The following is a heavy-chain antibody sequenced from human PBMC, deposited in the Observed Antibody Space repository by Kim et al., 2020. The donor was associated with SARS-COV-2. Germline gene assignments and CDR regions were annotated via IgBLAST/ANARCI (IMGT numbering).Heavy chain of an antibody. CDR3: ARSGLERPTLLRY. Sequence: SVKVSCKASGGTFSSYAISWVRQAPGQGLEWMGGIIPIFGTANYAQKFQGRVTITADESTSTAYMELSSLRSEDTAVYYCARSGLERPTLLRYWGQGTLVTVSS. CDR2: IIPIFGTA. CDR1: GGTFSSYA. J-gene: IGHJ4*02. V-gene: IGHV1-69*13. D-gene: IGHD1-1*01.